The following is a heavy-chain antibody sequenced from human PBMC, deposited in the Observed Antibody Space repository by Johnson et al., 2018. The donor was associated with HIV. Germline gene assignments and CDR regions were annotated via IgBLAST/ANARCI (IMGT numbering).Heavy chain of an antibody. D-gene: IGHD1-7*01. J-gene: IGHJ3*02. CDR2: ISYDGSNK. V-gene: IGHV3-30*14. Sequence: QVQLVESGGGVVQPGRSLRLSCAASGFTFSSYAIHWVRQAPGKGLEWVAIISYDGSNKYYADSVKGRFTISRDNSKNTLYLQMNSLRAEDTAVYSCARAGQLPEDAFDIWGQGTMVTVSS. CDR3: ARAGQLPEDAFDI. CDR1: GFTFSSYA.